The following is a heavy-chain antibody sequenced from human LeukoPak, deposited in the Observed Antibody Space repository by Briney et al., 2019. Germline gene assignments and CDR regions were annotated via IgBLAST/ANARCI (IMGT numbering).Heavy chain of an antibody. CDR2: TYYRSKWYN. CDR3: ARSGYSSGWYGGRVDY. J-gene: IGHJ4*02. CDR1: GDSVSSNSAA. V-gene: IGHV6-1*01. Sequence: SQTLSLTCAISGDSVSSNSAAWNWIRQSPSRGLEWLGRTYYRSKWYNDYAVSVKSRITINPDTSKNQFSPQLNSVTPEDTAVYYCARSGYSSGWYGGRVDYWGQGTLVTVSS. D-gene: IGHD6-19*01.